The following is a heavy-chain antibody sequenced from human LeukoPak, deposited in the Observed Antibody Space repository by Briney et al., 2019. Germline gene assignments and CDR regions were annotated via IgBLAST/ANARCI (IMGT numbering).Heavy chain of an antibody. CDR2: IRYDGSNK. Sequence: GGSLRLSCAAPGFTFSSYGMHWVRQAPGKGLEWVAFIRYDGSNKYYADSVKGRFTISRDNSKNTLYLQMNSLRAEDTAVYYCATWNDILTGYAPGFGFDYWGQGGLGTVSS. J-gene: IGHJ4*02. D-gene: IGHD3-9*01. V-gene: IGHV3-30*02. CDR1: GFTFSSYG. CDR3: ATWNDILTGYAPGFGFDY.